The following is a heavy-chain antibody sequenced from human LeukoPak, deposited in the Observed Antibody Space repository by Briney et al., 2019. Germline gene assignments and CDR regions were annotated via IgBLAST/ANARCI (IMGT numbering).Heavy chain of an antibody. V-gene: IGHV1-8*01. CDR1: GYTFTSYD. CDR2: MNPNSGNT. J-gene: IGHJ6*02. Sequence: ASVKVSCKASGYTFTSYDINWVRQATGQGLEWMGWMNPNSGNTSYAQKFQGRVTMTRNTSISTAYMELSSLRSEDTAVYYCARAGAIHYYYYYGMDVWGQGTTVTVSS. D-gene: IGHD4/OR15-4a*01. CDR3: ARAGAIHYYYYYGMDV.